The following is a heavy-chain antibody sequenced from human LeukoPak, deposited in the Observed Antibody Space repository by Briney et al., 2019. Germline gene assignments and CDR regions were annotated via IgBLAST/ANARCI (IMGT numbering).Heavy chain of an antibody. V-gene: IGHV3-9*01. Sequence: GGSLRLSCAVSGFTFDDYAMHWVRQVPGKGLEWVSGINWDSDSIGYADSVKGRFTTSRDNAKNSLYLQMNSLRAEDTAFYYCAINGGGDSGYGNFDYWGQGTLVTVSS. CDR2: INWDSDSI. CDR3: AINGGGDSGYGNFDY. J-gene: IGHJ4*02. CDR1: GFTFDDYA. D-gene: IGHD5-12*01.